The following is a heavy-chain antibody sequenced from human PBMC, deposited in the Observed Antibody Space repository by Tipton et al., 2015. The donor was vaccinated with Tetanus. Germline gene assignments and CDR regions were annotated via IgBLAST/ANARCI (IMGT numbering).Heavy chain of an antibody. Sequence: SLRLSCAASGFTFADYAMSWFRQAPGRGLEWVGFIRSKAYGETTEYAASVKGRFTMSRDDSKNIAYLQMNTLKTEDTAVYYCARDFRPIFGVAQPFDPWGQGTLVTVSS. D-gene: IGHD3-3*01. CDR1: GFTFADYA. V-gene: IGHV3-49*03. J-gene: IGHJ5*02. CDR2: IRSKAYGETT. CDR3: ARDFRPIFGVAQPFDP.